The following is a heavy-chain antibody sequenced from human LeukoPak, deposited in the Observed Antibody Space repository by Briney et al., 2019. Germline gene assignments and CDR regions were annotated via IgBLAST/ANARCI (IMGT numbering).Heavy chain of an antibody. D-gene: IGHD6-19*01. CDR3: ARVKWLASSYYFDY. J-gene: IGHJ4*02. CDR2: IYYSGST. V-gene: IGHV4-59*01. CDR1: GGSINNYY. Sequence: SETLSLTCTVSGGSINNYYWSWIRQPPGKGLECIGYIYYSGSTNYNPSLKSRVTISVDTSKNHFSLKLNSVTAADTAVYYCARVKWLASSYYFDYWGQGTLVTVSS.